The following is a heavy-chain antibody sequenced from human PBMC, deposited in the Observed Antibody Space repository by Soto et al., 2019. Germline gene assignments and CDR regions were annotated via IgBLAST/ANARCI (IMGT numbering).Heavy chain of an antibody. J-gene: IGHJ6*02. CDR2: ISGSGGST. D-gene: IGHD6-13*01. CDR3: AKVDDDGSSWYGFFYYYYGMDV. CDR1: GLTFSSYA. Sequence: PGGSLRLSCAASGLTFSSYAMSWVRQAPGKGLEWVSAISGSGGSTYYADSVKGRLTISRDNSKNTLYLQMNSLRAEDTAVYYCAKVDDDGSSWYGFFYYYYGMDVWGQGTTVTVSS. V-gene: IGHV3-23*01.